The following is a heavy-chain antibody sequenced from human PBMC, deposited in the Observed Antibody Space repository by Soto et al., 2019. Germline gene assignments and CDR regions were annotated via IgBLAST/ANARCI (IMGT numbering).Heavy chain of an antibody. CDR2: ISSSSSTI. D-gene: IGHD5-12*01. CDR3: ARGRGYSGYDEGNWFDP. CDR1: GFTFSSYS. Sequence: GGSLRLSCAASGFTFSSYSMNWVRQAPGKGLEWVSYISSSSSTIYYADSVKGRFTISRDNAKNSLYLQMNSLRAEDTAVYYCARGRGYSGYDEGNWFDPWGQGTLVTVSS. V-gene: IGHV3-48*01. J-gene: IGHJ5*02.